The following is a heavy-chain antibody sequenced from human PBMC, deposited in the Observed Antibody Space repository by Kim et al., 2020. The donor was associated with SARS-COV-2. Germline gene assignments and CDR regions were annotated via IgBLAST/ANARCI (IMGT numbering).Heavy chain of an antibody. CDR3: AREVGGSYDYYWMDV. V-gene: IGHV3-21*01. CDR2: ISSSSSNI. J-gene: IGHJ6*02. Sequence: GGSLRLSCAASGFTFSSYSMNWVRQAPGKGLEWVSPISSSSSNINYADSVKGRFTISRDNAKNTLYLQMNSLRAEDTAVYYCAREVGGSYDYYWMDVWGQGTTVTVSS. CDR1: GFTFSSYS. D-gene: IGHD3-16*01.